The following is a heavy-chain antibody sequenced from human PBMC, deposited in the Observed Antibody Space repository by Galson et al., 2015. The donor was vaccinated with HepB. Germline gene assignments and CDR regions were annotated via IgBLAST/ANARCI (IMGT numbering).Heavy chain of an antibody. V-gene: IGHV4-59*08. J-gene: IGHJ4*02. CDR1: GGSVTTHY. CDR2: IYYYGST. CDR3: ARYTPPHYYDRSGYYYFDY. D-gene: IGHD3-22*01. Sequence: SEPLSLTCTVSGGSVTTHYWSWIRHSPGKGLEWIGYIYYYGSTDYNSSLKSRVTISVDTSKNQFSLKLYSVTAADTAVYYCARYTPPHYYDRSGYYYFDYWGQGTLVTVSS.